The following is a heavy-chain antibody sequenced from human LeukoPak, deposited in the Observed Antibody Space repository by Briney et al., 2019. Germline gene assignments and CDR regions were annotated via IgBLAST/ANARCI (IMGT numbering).Heavy chain of an antibody. CDR3: AKYADYGVHRDWFDP. Sequence: PGGSLRLSCVASGLTFSNYGMHWVRLAPAKGLEWVAVISFDGRNKYYGESVKGRFTISRDNSKNTVYLQLSSLRPDDTAIYFCAKYADYGVHRDWFDPWGQGTLVTVSS. J-gene: IGHJ5*02. CDR1: GLTFSNYG. V-gene: IGHV3-30*18. CDR2: ISFDGRNK. D-gene: IGHD4-17*01.